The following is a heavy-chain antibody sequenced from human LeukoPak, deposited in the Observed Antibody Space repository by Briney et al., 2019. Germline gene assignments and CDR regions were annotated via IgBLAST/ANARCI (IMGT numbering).Heavy chain of an antibody. V-gene: IGHV1-24*01. Sequence: ASVKVSCKVSGYTLTELSMHLVRQAPGKGLEWMGGFDPEDGETIYAQKFQGRVTMTEDTSTDTAYMELSSLRSEDTAVYYCAVRGLRFLEWLLYNYFDYWGQGTLVTVSS. J-gene: IGHJ4*02. CDR2: FDPEDGET. CDR1: GYTLTELS. D-gene: IGHD3-3*01. CDR3: AVRGLRFLEWLLYNYFDY.